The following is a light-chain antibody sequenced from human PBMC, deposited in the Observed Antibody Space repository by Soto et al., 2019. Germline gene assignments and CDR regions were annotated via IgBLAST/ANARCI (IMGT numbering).Light chain of an antibody. CDR1: SGDIGAYDF. V-gene: IGLV2-14*01. CDR2: EVD. Sequence: QSVLTQPASVSGAPGQSITISCTGGSGDIGAYDFVSWYQHHPGKAPRLIIYEVDNRPSGVSNRFSASKSGNTASLTISGLHSEDEADYYCSSYIGSSTYVFGPGTKVTV. J-gene: IGLJ1*01. CDR3: SSYIGSSTYV.